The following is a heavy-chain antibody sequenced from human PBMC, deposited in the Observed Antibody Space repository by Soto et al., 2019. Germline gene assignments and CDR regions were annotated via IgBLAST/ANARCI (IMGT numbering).Heavy chain of an antibody. J-gene: IGHJ6*02. CDR2: INDNGGT. V-gene: IGHV4-34*01. CDR3: ARGRYSYETIYYKFYYSALDV. CDR1: GGSIRGYY. D-gene: IGHD3-10*01. Sequence: SETLSLTCGVYGGSIRGYYWSWIRQSPGKGLEWVGDINDNGGTNYNPSLKSRVTTSLDTSKKQVSLMVSSVTAADTAVYYCARGRYSYETIYYKFYYSALDVWGQGTTVTVSS.